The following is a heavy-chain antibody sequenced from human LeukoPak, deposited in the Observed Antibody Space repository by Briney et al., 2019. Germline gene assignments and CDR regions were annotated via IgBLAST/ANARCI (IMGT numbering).Heavy chain of an antibody. CDR3: ARDDLMDV. CDR2: INPNSGGT. CDR1: GYTFTGYY. Sequence: ASVKVSCKASGYTFTGYYMHWVRQAPGQGLEWMGWINPNSGGTIYAQKFQGRVTITADESTSTAYMELSSLRSEDTAVYYCARDDLMDVWGKGTTVTVSS. J-gene: IGHJ6*04. V-gene: IGHV1-2*02.